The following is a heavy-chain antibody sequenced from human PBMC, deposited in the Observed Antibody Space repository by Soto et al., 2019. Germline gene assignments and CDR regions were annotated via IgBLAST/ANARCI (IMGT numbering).Heavy chain of an antibody. Sequence: ASVKVSCKASGYAFTSYGISWVRQAPGQGLEWMGWISAYNGNTNYAQKLQGRVTMTTDTSTSTAYMELTSLKSDDTAVYYYARGSGGSCSPGGDTWFAPWGKGTPVPVSS. V-gene: IGHV1-18*01. CDR2: ISAYNGNT. D-gene: IGHD2-15*01. J-gene: IGHJ5*02. CDR3: ARGSGGSCSPGGDTWFAP. CDR1: GYAFTSYG.